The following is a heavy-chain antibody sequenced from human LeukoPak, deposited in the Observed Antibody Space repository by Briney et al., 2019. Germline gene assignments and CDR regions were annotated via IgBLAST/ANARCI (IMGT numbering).Heavy chain of an antibody. J-gene: IGHJ4*02. D-gene: IGHD1-14*01. Sequence: GGSLRLSCAASGFTFSSYSMNWVRQAPGKGLEWVSSISSSSSYIYYADSVKGRFTISRDNAKNSLYLQMNSLRVEDTAVYYCARDRLRGPRNLESDYWGQGTLVTVSS. V-gene: IGHV3-21*01. CDR1: GFTFSSYS. CDR2: ISSSSSYI. CDR3: ARDRLRGPRNLESDY.